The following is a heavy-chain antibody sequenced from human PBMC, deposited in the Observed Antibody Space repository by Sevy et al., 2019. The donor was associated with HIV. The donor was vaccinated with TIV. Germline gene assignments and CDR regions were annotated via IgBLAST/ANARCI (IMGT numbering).Heavy chain of an antibody. CDR2: LSFGCGEI. CDR1: GFTFSKYS. D-gene: IGHD2-8*01. Sequence: GGSLRLSCAASGFTFSKYSMSWVRQPPGKGLEWVSTLSFGCGEINYADSVKGRFTISRDNSKSSVYLQMNNLRPEDTAVYYCAREGCNKHHDYWGQGTLVTVSS. V-gene: IGHV3-23*01. J-gene: IGHJ4*02. CDR3: AREGCNKHHDY.